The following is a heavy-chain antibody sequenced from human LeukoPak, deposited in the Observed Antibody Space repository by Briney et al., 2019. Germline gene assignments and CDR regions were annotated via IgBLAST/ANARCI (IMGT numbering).Heavy chain of an antibody. Sequence: SVKVSCKASGGTFSSYAISWVRQAPGQGLEWMGGIIPIFGTANYAQKFQGRVTITADESTSTAYMELSSLRSEDTAVYYCAKINYVWGSYRYTFHFDYWGQGTLVTVSS. V-gene: IGHV1-69*13. CDR1: GGTFSSYA. CDR2: IIPIFGTA. J-gene: IGHJ4*02. CDR3: AKINYVWGSYRYTFHFDY. D-gene: IGHD3-16*02.